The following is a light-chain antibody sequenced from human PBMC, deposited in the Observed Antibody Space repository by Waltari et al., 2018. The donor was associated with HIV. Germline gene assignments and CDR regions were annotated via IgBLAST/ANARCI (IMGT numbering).Light chain of an antibody. Sequence: ERAMTQSPATLSVSPGERATLSCRASQSVSSNLAWYQQKPGQAPRLLIYGASTRATGIPARFSGSGSGTEFTLTISSLQSEDFAVYYCQQYNNWLQRTFGQGTKVEIK. V-gene: IGKV3-15*01. CDR3: QQYNNWLQRT. CDR1: QSVSSN. CDR2: GAS. J-gene: IGKJ1*01.